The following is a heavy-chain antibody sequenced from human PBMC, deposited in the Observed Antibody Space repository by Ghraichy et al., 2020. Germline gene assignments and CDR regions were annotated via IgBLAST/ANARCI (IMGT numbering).Heavy chain of an antibody. J-gene: IGHJ4*02. CDR1: GGSVSSGSYY. CDR3: AAARYSSGWYLH. CDR2: IHYSGST. D-gene: IGHD6-19*01. V-gene: IGHV4-61*01. Sequence: SETLSLTCTVSGGSVSSGSYYWSWIRQPPGKGLEWIGYIHYSGSTSYNPSLKSRVTISVDTSKNQFSLKLSSVTAADTAVYFCAAARYSSGWYLHWGQGTLVTVSS.